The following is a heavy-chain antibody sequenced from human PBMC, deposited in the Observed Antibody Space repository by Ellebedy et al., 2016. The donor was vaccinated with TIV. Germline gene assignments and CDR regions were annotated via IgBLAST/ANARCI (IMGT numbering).Heavy chain of an antibody. CDR2: IIPIFGTA. Sequence: SVKVSCXASGGTFSSYAISWVRQAPGQGLEWMGGIIPIFGTANYAQKFQGRVTITADESTSTAYMELSSLRSEDTAVYYCARSTTVVTPNHAFDIWGQGTMVTVSS. CDR1: GGTFSSYA. D-gene: IGHD4-23*01. J-gene: IGHJ3*02. V-gene: IGHV1-69*13. CDR3: ARSTTVVTPNHAFDI.